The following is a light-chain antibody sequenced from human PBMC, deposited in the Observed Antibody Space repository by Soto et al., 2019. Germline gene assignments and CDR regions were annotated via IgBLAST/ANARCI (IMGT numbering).Light chain of an antibody. CDR3: MQGTHWPPT. J-gene: IGKJ2*01. CDR1: QSLVSSDGNSY. CDR2: KVS. Sequence: DVVMTQSPLSLPVTLGQPASISCRSSQSLVSSDGNSYLNWFHQRPGQSPRRLIYKVSNRDSGVLDRFSGRGSDTDFTLKISRVETEDVGVYYCMQGTHWPPTFGQGTKLEI. V-gene: IGKV2-30*01.